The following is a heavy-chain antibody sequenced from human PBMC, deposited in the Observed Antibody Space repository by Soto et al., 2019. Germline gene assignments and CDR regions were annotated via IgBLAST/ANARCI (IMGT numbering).Heavy chain of an antibody. D-gene: IGHD2-8*02. V-gene: IGHV1-46*01. CDR1: GYNFMNHW. CDR3: ARDHSRSDSYWWFDP. J-gene: IGHJ5*02. Sequence: QVLLVQSGAEVKKPGASVRISCKTSGYNFMNHWMHWVRQAPGQGLEGMGLVNPSGTTARNAQKVQGRATLTTDTSTNTFYMDLSGLRLEDTAVYYCARDHSRSDSYWWFDPWGQGTLVTVSS. CDR2: VNPSGTTA.